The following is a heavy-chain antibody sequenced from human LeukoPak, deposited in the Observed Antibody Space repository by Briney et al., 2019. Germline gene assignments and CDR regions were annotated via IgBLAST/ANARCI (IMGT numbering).Heavy chain of an antibody. CDR2: INAGNGNT. J-gene: IGHJ4*02. V-gene: IGHV1-3*01. D-gene: IGHD3-10*01. CDR3: ARDAYGPPGNFDY. CDR1: GYTFTSYT. Sequence: ASVKVSCKASGYTFTSYTMHWVRQAPGQRLEWMGWINAGNGNTKYSQRFQGRVTITRDTSASTAYMELSSLRSEDTAVYYCARDAYGPPGNFDYWGQGTLVTVSS.